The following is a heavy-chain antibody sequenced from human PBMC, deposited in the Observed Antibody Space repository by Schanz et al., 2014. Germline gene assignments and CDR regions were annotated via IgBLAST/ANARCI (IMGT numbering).Heavy chain of an antibody. Sequence: QVQLVESGGGVVQPGRSLRLSCAASGFTFSSYAMHWVRQAPGKGLEWVAVISYDGRNKYYADSVKGRFTISRDNSKNTLYLQMNSLRAEDTAVYYCARDLEGYDGGGGGFDPWGQGTLVTDSS. CDR2: ISYDGRNK. V-gene: IGHV3-30-3*01. D-gene: IGHD2-21*01. CDR3: ARDLEGYDGGGGGFDP. J-gene: IGHJ5*02. CDR1: GFTFSSYA.